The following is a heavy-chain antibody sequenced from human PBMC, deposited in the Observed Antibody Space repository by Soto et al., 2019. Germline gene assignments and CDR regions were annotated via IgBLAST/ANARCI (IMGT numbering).Heavy chain of an antibody. Sequence: QITLRESGPTLVKPTQTLTLTCSFSGFSLSASGVGVGWIRQPPGKALEWLALVFWDDDKFYSPPLQSRLTITKDTPKNQVVLTVTNIDPVDTATYYCAHSSPDGAFEVWGQGTMVTVSS. CDR1: GFSLSASGVG. J-gene: IGHJ3*01. CDR3: AHSSPDGAFEV. V-gene: IGHV2-5*02. CDR2: VFWDDDK.